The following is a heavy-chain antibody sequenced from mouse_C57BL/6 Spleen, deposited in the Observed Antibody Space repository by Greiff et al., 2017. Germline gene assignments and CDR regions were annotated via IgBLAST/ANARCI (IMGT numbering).Heavy chain of an antibody. V-gene: IGHV1-80*01. J-gene: IGHJ2*01. CDR2: IYPGDGDT. Sequence: VQLQQSGAELVKPGASVKISCKASGYAFSSYWMNWVKQRPGKGLEWIGQIYPGDGDTNYNGKLKGKATLTADKSSSTAYMQLSSLTSEDSAVYFCARGATMVTTGYFDYWGQGTTLTVSS. CDR1: GYAFSSYW. D-gene: IGHD2-2*01. CDR3: ARGATMVTTGYFDY.